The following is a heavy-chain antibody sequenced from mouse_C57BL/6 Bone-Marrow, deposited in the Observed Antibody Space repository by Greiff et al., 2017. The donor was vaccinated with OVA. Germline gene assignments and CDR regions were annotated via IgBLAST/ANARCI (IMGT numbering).Heavy chain of an antibody. CDR2: IDPSDSYT. D-gene: IGHD1-1*01. V-gene: IGHV1-69*01. Sequence: QVQLQQSGAELVMPGASVKLSCKASGYTFTSYWMHWVKQRPGQGLEWIGEIDPSDSYTNYNQKFKGKSTLTVDKSSSTAYMQLSSLTSEDSAVYYCARWGYYGSSYYFDYWGQGTTLTVSS. CDR1: GYTFTSYW. J-gene: IGHJ2*01. CDR3: ARWGYYGSSYYFDY.